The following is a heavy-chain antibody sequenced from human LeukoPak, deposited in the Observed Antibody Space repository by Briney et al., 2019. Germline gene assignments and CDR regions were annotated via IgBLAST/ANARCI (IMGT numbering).Heavy chain of an antibody. CDR2: IYHNGAT. J-gene: IGHJ4*02. D-gene: IGHD4-23*01. CDR1: GGSISSSSSIC. CDR3: ARNGGNSDYDY. Sequence: PSETLSLTCAVSGGSISSSSSICWTWVRQPPGEGLEWIGEIYHNGATNYNPSLKSRVTMLLDKSKNQFFLKLNSVTAADTAVYYCARNGGNSDYDYWGQGTLVTASS. V-gene: IGHV4-4*02.